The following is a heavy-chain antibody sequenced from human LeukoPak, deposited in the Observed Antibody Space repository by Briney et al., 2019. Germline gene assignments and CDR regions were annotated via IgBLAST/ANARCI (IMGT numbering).Heavy chain of an antibody. Sequence: SETLSLTCTVSGGSISSYYWSWIRQPPGKGLEWIGYIYYSGSTNYNPSLKSRVTISVDTSKNQFSLKLSSVTAADTAVYYCARADCSSTSCYRGYYYYMDVWGKGTTVTVSS. CDR2: IYYSGST. CDR1: GGSISSYY. V-gene: IGHV4-59*01. D-gene: IGHD2-2*02. CDR3: ARADCSSTSCYRGYYYYMDV. J-gene: IGHJ6*03.